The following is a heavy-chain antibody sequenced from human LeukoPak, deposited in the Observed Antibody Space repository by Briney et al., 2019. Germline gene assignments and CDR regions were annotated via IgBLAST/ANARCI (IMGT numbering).Heavy chain of an antibody. CDR3: ARNQRDSWNYDFYFDY. CDR1: GFAFSSYW. D-gene: IGHD1-7*01. V-gene: IGHV3-7*01. J-gene: IGHJ4*02. Sequence: GGSLRLSCAASGFAFSSYWMSWVRQVPGKRLEWVANIKQDGSDKYYVDSVKGRFTISRDITQKSLYLQMNSLRVEDTAMYYCARNQRDSWNYDFYFDYWGQGTLVTVSS. CDR2: IKQDGSDK.